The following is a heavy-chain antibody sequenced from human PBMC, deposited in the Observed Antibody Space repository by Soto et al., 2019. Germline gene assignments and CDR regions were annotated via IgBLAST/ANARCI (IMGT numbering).Heavy chain of an antibody. D-gene: IGHD1-1*01. Sequence: ASVKVSCKASGYTFTDYTLHWVRQAPGQGLEWVGSINPRNGDVVSAQKFQARVTMTRDASTTTAYMELIRLTSPDTAVYYCARHRFTSGSDYFDYWGQGTVVTVS. CDR2: INPRNGDV. CDR3: ARHRFTSGSDYFDY. V-gene: IGHV1-2*02. J-gene: IGHJ4*02. CDR1: GYTFTDYT.